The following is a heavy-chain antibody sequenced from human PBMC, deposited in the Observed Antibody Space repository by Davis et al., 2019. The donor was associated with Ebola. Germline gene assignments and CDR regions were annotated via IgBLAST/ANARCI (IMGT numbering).Heavy chain of an antibody. Sequence: GSLRLSCPASGFTLSSYAMSWIRQLPGKGLEWIGSIYYSGSTNYNPSLKSRVTISVDTSKNQFSLKLSSVTAADTAVYYCARAGWYSSSSYDYWGQGTLVTVSS. CDR3: ARAGWYSSSSYDY. CDR2: IYYSGST. V-gene: IGHV4-59*01. D-gene: IGHD6-6*01. J-gene: IGHJ4*02. CDR1: GFTLSSYA.